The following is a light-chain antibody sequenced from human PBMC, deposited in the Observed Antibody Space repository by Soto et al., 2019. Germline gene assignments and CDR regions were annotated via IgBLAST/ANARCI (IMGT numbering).Light chain of an antibody. Sequence: QSVLTQPPSASGTPGQRVTISCSGSSSNIGSSPVSWYQQLPGTAPKLLIYSNNQRPSGVPDRFSGSKSGTSASLAISGLQSEDEADYYCAAWDDSLNGVVFGGGTKLTVL. V-gene: IGLV1-44*01. J-gene: IGLJ2*01. CDR2: SNN. CDR1: SSNIGSSP. CDR3: AAWDDSLNGVV.